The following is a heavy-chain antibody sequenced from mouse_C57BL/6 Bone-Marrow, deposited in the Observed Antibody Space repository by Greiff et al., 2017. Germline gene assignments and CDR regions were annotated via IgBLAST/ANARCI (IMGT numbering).Heavy chain of an antibody. CDR2: IDPSDSYT. V-gene: IGHV1-69*01. J-gene: IGHJ3*01. Sequence: QVQLQQPGAELVMPGASVKLSCKASGYTFTSYWMHWVKQRPGQGLEWIGEIDPSDSYTNYNQKFKCKSTLTVDKSSSTAYMQLSSLTSEYSAVYYCARDGYYVWFSYWCQGTLVTVSA. D-gene: IGHD2-3*01. CDR3: ARDGYYVWFSY. CDR1: GYTFTSYW.